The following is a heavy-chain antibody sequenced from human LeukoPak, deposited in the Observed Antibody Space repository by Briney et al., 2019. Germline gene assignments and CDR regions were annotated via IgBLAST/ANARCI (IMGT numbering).Heavy chain of an antibody. Sequence: ASVKVSCKVSGYTLTELSMHWVRQAPGKGLEWMGGFDPEDGETIYAQKFQGRVTMTGDTSTDTAYMELSSLRSEDTAVYYCATYYYGSGSYYKNVNWFDPWGQGTLVTVSS. D-gene: IGHD3-10*01. V-gene: IGHV1-24*01. CDR2: FDPEDGET. J-gene: IGHJ5*02. CDR3: ATYYYGSGSYYKNVNWFDP. CDR1: GYTLTELS.